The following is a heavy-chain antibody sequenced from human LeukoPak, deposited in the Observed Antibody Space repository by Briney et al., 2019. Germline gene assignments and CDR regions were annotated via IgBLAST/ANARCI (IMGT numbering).Heavy chain of an antibody. V-gene: IGHV3-23*01. J-gene: IGHJ4*02. D-gene: IGHD5-18*01. CDR1: GFTFSSYA. CDR3: AKRVIQLSQAPSYYFDY. Sequence: GXXLRLSCAASGFTFSSYAMSWVRQAPGKGLEWVSAISGSGGSTYYADSVKGRFTISRDNSKNTLYLQMNSLRAEDTAVYYCAKRVIQLSQAPSYYFDYWGQGTLVTVSS. CDR2: ISGSGGST.